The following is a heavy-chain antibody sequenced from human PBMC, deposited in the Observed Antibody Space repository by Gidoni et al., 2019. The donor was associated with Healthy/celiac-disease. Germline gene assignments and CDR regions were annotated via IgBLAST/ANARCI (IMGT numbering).Heavy chain of an antibody. D-gene: IGHD6-13*01. CDR1: GFTFSSYA. J-gene: IGHJ6*02. CDR3: AKSPDSSSWYYYYYGMDV. Sequence: EVQLLASGGGLVQPGGSLRLSCAASGFTFSSYAMSLVRQDPGKGLEWVSAISGSGGSTYYADSVKGRFTISRDNSKNTLYLQMNSLRAEDTAVYYCAKSPDSSSWYYYYYGMDVWGQGTTVTVSS. V-gene: IGHV3-23*01. CDR2: ISGSGGST.